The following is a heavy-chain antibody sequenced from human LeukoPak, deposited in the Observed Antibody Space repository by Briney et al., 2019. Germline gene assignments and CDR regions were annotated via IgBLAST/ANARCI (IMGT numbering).Heavy chain of an antibody. V-gene: IGHV3-23*01. CDR1: GFTFSSYA. J-gene: IGHJ4*02. D-gene: IGHD4/OR15-4a*01. CDR3: ARRAGAYSHPYDY. CDR2: INSSGGRT. Sequence: GGSLRLSCAASGFTFSSYAMSWVRQAPGKGLEWVSSINSSGGRTYYADSVKGRFTISRDNSKNTLYLQMNSLRAEDTAVYYCARRAGAYSHPYDYWGQGTLVTVSS.